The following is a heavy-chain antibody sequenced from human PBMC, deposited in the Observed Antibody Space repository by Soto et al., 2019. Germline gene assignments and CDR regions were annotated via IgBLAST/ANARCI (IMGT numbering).Heavy chain of an antibody. J-gene: IGHJ3*02. D-gene: IGHD4-17*01. CDR2: IYYSGST. CDR1: GGSISSGGYY. CDR3: ARDFLTDYGDYGHDAFDI. V-gene: IGHV4-31*03. Sequence: QVQLQESGPGLVKPSQTLSLTCTVSGGSISSGGYYWSWIRQHPGKGLEWIGYIYYSGSTYYNPSLKSRVTISVDTSKNKSSLKLSSVTAADTAVYYCARDFLTDYGDYGHDAFDIWGQGTMVTVSS.